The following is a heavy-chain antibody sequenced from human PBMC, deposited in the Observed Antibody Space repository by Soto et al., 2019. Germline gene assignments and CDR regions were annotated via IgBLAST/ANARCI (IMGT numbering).Heavy chain of an antibody. CDR2: IYYSGST. V-gene: IGHV4-31*03. J-gene: IGHJ4*02. CDR1: SGSISSGGYY. Sequence: PSETLSLTCTVSSGSISSGGYYWSWIRQHPGKGLEWIGYIYYSGSTYYNPSLKSRVTISVDTSKNQFSLKLSSVTAADTAVYYCARDTPRGYSYGSFDYWGQGTLVTVS. CDR3: ARDTPRGYSYGSFDY. D-gene: IGHD5-18*01.